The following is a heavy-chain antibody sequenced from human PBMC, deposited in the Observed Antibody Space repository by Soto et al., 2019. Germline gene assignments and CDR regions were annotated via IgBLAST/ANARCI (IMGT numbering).Heavy chain of an antibody. Sequence: PSETLSLTCTVSGGSISSSSYYWGWIRQPPGKGLEWIGSIYYSGSTYYNPSLKSRVTISVDTSKNQFSLKLSSVTAADTVVYYCARNKNPGDLYYYGMDVWGQGTTVTVSS. CDR1: GGSISSSSYY. V-gene: IGHV4-39*01. D-gene: IGHD3-10*01. J-gene: IGHJ6*02. CDR3: ARNKNPGDLYYYGMDV. CDR2: IYYSGST.